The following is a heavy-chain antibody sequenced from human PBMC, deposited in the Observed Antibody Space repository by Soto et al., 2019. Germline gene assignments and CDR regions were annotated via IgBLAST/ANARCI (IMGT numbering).Heavy chain of an antibody. V-gene: IGHV4-59*08. D-gene: IGHD2-2*01. CDR3: ARQGLVPASDAFDI. CDR1: GGSISSYY. J-gene: IGHJ3*02. CDR2: IYYSGST. Sequence: PSETLSLTCTVSGGSISSYYWSWIRQPPGKGLEWIGYIYYSGSTNYNPSLKSRVTISVDTSKNQFSLKLSSVTAADTAVYYCARQGLVPASDAFDIWGQGTVVTVSS.